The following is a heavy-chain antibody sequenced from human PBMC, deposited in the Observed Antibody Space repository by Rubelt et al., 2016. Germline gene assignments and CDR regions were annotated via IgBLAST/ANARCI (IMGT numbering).Heavy chain of an antibody. V-gene: IGHV2-70*15. D-gene: IGHD3-22*01. CDR3: ARILLPYYYDSNGGMDV. Sequence: QVTLRESGPALVKPTQTLTLTCTFSGFSLSTSGMCVSWIRHPPGKALEGLARIDWDDDKYYSTSLKTRLTISKYTAKNQVVLTMTNMDPVDTATYDCARILLPYYYDSNGGMDVWGQGTTVTVSS. CDR1: GFSLSTSGMC. J-gene: IGHJ6*02. CDR2: IDWDDDK.